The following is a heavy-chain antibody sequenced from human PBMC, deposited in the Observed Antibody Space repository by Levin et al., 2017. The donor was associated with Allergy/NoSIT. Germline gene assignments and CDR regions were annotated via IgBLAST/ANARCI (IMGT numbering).Heavy chain of an antibody. V-gene: IGHV3-21*01. Sequence: GGSLRLSCAASGFTFSSYSMNWVRQAPGKGLEWVSSISSSSSYTYYADSVKGRFTISRDNAKNSLYLQMNSLRAEDTAVYYSARDPSSVAARPEAFDYWGQGTLVTVSS. J-gene: IGHJ4*02. CDR1: GFTFSSYS. CDR2: ISSSSSYT. D-gene: IGHD6-6*01. CDR3: ARDPSSVAARPEAFDY.